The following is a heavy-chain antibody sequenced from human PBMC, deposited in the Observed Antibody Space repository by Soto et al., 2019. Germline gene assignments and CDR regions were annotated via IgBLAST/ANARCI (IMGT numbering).Heavy chain of an antibody. CDR2: IWYDGSNK. CDR1: GFSFRNYG. V-gene: IGHV3-33*01. J-gene: IGHJ4*02. CDR3: ARGPGNFYYFDY. Sequence: GGSLRLSCAASGFSFRNYGMHWVRQAPGKGLEWVAVIWYDGSNKYFADSVKGRFSISRDSSKSTLFLQMNSLRFEDTAVYYCARGPGNFYYFDYWDQGILVTVSS. D-gene: IGHD1-7*01.